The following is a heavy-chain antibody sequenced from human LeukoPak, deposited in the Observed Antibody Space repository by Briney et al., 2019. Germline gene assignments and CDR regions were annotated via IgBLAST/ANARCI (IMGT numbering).Heavy chain of an antibody. Sequence: GASVKVSCKASGYTFTSYGISWVRQAPGQGLEWMGWISAYNGNTNYAQKLQGRVTMTTDTSTSTAYMELRSLRSDDTAVYYCARVLDYYDSSGYGGDWFDPWGQGTQVTVSS. J-gene: IGHJ5*02. CDR3: ARVLDYYDSSGYGGDWFDP. D-gene: IGHD3-22*01. CDR1: GYTFTSYG. V-gene: IGHV1-18*01. CDR2: ISAYNGNT.